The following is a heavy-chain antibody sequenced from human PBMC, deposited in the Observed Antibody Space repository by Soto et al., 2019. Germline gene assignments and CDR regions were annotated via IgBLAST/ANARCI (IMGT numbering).Heavy chain of an antibody. D-gene: IGHD3-16*01. CDR1: GYIFVNYG. V-gene: IGHV1-18*01. CDR2: ISPYSGNT. CDR3: AMVDNYVTPTPQDV. Sequence: QVQLVQSGDEVRKPGSSVKVSCKASGYIFVNYGIAWVRQAPGQGLEWMGWISPYSGNTRYASKVQGRPTMTTDTXXSTAYMDLGSQTSADTAVYYCAMVDNYVTPTPQDVWGQGTTVTVSS. J-gene: IGHJ6*02.